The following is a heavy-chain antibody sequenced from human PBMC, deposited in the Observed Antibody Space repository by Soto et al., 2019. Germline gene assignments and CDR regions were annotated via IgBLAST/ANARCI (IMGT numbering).Heavy chain of an antibody. CDR1: GGSISSSNW. CDR2: IYHSGST. J-gene: IGHJ4*02. D-gene: IGHD3-10*01. CDR3: AGVYMVRGSIIRYFDY. V-gene: IGHV4-4*02. Sequence: QVQLQESGPGLVKPSGTLSLTCAVSGGSISSSNWWSWVRQPPGKGLEWIGKIYHSGSTNYNPSLKRRVTISVDKSKDQVSLKLSSVTAADTAVYYCAGVYMVRGSIIRYFDYWGQGTLITVSS.